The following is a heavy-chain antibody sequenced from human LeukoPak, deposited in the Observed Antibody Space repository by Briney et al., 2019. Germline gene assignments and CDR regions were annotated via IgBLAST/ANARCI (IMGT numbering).Heavy chain of an antibody. J-gene: IGHJ5*02. CDR2: ISSSSNTI. D-gene: IGHD3-10*01. V-gene: IGHV3-48*01. CDR3: ASLFYYGSGSYKT. CDR1: GFTFSSYS. Sequence: GGSLRLSCAASGFTFSSYSINWVRQAPGKGLEWVSYISSSSNTIYYADSVKGRFTISRDNAKNSLYPQMNSLRAEDTAVYYCASLFYYGSGSYKTWGQGTLVTVSS.